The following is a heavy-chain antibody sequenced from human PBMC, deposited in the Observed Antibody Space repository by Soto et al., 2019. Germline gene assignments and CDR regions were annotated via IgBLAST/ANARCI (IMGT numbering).Heavy chain of an antibody. V-gene: IGHV6-1*01. CDR3: AREDILTRLDF. CDR2: TLYRSKWSY. J-gene: IGHJ4*02. Sequence: SQTLSLTCAISGDSVSSNTVAWNWIRQSPSRGLEWLGRTLYRSKWSYDYSVSVKSRITVSPDASKNQFSLQLRSVTPDDTAVYYCAREDILTRLDFWGQGTLVTVSS. D-gene: IGHD2-8*01. CDR1: GDSVSSNTVA.